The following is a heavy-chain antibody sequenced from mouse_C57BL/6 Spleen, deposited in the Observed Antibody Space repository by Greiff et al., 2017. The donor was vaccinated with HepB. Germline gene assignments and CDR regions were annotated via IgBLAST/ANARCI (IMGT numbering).Heavy chain of an antibody. V-gene: IGHV1-19*01. D-gene: IGHD1-1*01. CDR3: ASYYGSSSYYFDY. CDR2: INPYNGGT. Sequence: EVQLQQSGPVLVKPGASVKMSCKASGYTFTDYYMNWVKQSHGKILEWIGVINPYNGGTSYNQKFKGKATLTVDKSSSTAYMELNSLTSEDSAVYYCASYYGSSSYYFDYWGQGTTLTVSS. J-gene: IGHJ2*01. CDR1: GYTFTDYY.